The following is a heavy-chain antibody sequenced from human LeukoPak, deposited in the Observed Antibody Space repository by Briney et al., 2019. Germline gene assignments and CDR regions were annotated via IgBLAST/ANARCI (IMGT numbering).Heavy chain of an antibody. V-gene: IGHV4-30-4*01. Sequence: PSQTLSLTCTVSGGSLNSGDYYWSWIRQPPGKGLEWIGYIYYSGSTYYNPSLKSRVTISIDTSKNQFSLKLSSVTAADTAVYYCARDRDLDYWGQGTLVTVSS. D-gene: IGHD3-10*01. CDR2: IYYSGST. CDR1: GGSLNSGDYY. J-gene: IGHJ4*02. CDR3: ARDRDLDY.